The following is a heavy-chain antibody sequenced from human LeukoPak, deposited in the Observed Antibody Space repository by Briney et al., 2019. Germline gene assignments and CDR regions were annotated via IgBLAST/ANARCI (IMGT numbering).Heavy chain of an antibody. CDR2: INPNSGGT. Sequence: ASVKVSCKXSGYTFTGYYMHWVRQAPGQGLEWMGWINPNSGGTNYAQKFQGRVTMTRDTSISTAYMELSRLRSDDTAVYYCARDGGKYGDTNWFDPWGQGTLVTVSS. CDR1: GYTFTGYY. V-gene: IGHV1-2*02. D-gene: IGHD4-17*01. CDR3: ARDGGKYGDTNWFDP. J-gene: IGHJ5*02.